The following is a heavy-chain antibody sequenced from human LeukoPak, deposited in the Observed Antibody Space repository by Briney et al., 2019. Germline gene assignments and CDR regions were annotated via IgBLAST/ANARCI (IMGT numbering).Heavy chain of an antibody. V-gene: IGHV1-69*13. J-gene: IGHJ4*02. Sequence: EASVTVSFTASGGTFSIYAISWVRQAPGQGLEWMGGIIPIFGTANYAQKFQGRVTITADESTSTAYMELSSLRSEDTAVYYCARYSSGSNFDYWGQGTLVTVSS. CDR2: IIPIFGTA. CDR3: ARYSSGSNFDY. CDR1: GGTFSIYA. D-gene: IGHD3-22*01.